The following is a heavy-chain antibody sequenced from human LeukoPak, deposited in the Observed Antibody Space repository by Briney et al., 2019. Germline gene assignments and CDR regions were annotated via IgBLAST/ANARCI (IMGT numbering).Heavy chain of an antibody. CDR2: IYTSGST. D-gene: IGHD3-10*01. Sequence: SETLSLTCTVTGDSISTSYWSWIRQPPGKGLEWIGYIYTSGSTNYNPSLKSRVTISLDSSKNQFSLKLNSVTAADTAVYHCARSGPYHLPPRPIDYWGQGTLVTVSS. CDR1: GDSISTSY. CDR3: ARSGPYHLPPRPIDY. J-gene: IGHJ4*02. V-gene: IGHV4-4*09.